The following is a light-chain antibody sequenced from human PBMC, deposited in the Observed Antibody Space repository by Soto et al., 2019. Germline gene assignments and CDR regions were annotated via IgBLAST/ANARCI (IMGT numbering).Light chain of an antibody. CDR2: GAS. V-gene: IGKV3-15*01. CDR3: QQYNNWPRT. J-gene: IGKJ1*01. Sequence: EIVFTQSPGTLSLSPGERATLSCRASQSVSSYLAWYQHKPGQAPRLLIYGASTGATGVPARFSGSGSGTEFTLTISSLQSEDFAVYYCQQYNNWPRTFGQGTKVDIK. CDR1: QSVSSY.